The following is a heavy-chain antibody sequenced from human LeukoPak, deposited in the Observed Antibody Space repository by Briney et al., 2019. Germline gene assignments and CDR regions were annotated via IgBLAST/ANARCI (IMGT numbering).Heavy chain of an antibody. CDR2: IYYSGST. V-gene: IGHV4-59*01. CDR3: ARGPTVRDMDV. CDR1: GFTFSSYA. J-gene: IGHJ6*03. Sequence: PGGSLRLSCAASGFTFSSYAMSWIRQPPGKGLEWIGYIYYSGSTNYNPSLKSRVTISVDTSKNQFSLKLNSVTAADTAVYYCARGPTVRDMDVWGKGTTVTVSS. D-gene: IGHD4-11*01.